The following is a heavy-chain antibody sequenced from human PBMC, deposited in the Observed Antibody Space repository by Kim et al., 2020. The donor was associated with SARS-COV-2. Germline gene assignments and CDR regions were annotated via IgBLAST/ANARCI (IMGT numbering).Heavy chain of an antibody. CDR3: ARTHYEGRLYYYYGMDV. V-gene: IGHV7-4-1*02. D-gene: IGHD4-17*01. Sequence: ASVKVSCKASGYTFTSYAMNWVRQAPGQGLEWMGWINTNTGNPTYAQGFTGRFVFSLDTSVSTAYLQISSLKAEDTAVYYCARTHYEGRLYYYYGMDVWGQGTTVTVSS. CDR2: INTNTGNP. J-gene: IGHJ6*02. CDR1: GYTFTSYA.